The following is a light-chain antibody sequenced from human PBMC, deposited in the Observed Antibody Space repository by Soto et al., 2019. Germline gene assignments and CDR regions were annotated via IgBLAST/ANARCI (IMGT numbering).Light chain of an antibody. J-gene: IGLJ1*01. V-gene: IGLV1-51*01. CDR3: GSWDSRLSAYV. Sequence: QSLLTQPPSVSGAPGQKVTISCSGSSSNIGGNSVSWYQQLPGTAPKLLIYDDNKRPSGIPDRFSGSKSGTSATLGITGFQTGDEADYYCGSWDSRLSAYVFGTGTKVTVL. CDR1: SSNIGGNS. CDR2: DDN.